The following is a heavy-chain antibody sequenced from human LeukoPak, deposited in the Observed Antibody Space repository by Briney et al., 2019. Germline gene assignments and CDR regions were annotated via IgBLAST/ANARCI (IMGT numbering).Heavy chain of an antibody. D-gene: IGHD4-17*01. CDR3: ARGLLTVTTCFDY. CDR1: GGTFSSYT. V-gene: IGHV1-69*02. CDR2: IIPIPGIA. J-gene: IGHJ4*02. Sequence: ASVKVSCKASGGTFSSYTISWVRQAPGQGLEWMGRIIPIPGIANYAQKFQGRVTITADKSTSTAYMELSSLRSEDTAVYYCARGLLTVTTCFDYWGQGTLVTVSS.